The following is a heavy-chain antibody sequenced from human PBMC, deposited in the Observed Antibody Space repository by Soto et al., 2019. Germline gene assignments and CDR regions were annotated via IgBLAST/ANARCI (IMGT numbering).Heavy chain of an antibody. Sequence: PGGSLRLSCEASGFIFSPYAMNWVRQAPGKGLQWVSSITGSSDYTSYIASVKGRFTISRDNSKNTLYLQMNSLRAEDTEVYLCEKAKTTGAHYAIDYWSQGTLVTVSS. D-gene: IGHD1-1*01. CDR2: ITGSSDYT. J-gene: IGHJ4*02. CDR1: GFIFSPYA. CDR3: EKAKTTGAHYAIDY. V-gene: IGHV3-23*01.